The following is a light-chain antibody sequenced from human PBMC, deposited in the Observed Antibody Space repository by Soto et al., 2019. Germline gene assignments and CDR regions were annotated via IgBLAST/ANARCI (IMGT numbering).Light chain of an antibody. J-gene: IGLJ3*02. CDR1: SSDVGGYNY. CDR3: TSYTNSGTLV. CDR2: EVS. V-gene: IGLV2-14*01. Sequence: QSALTQPASVSGSPGQSITISCTGTSSDVGGYNYVSWFQQHPDKAPTLVVYEVSNRPSGVSNRLSGSKSGNTASLTIFGLQAEDEADYYCTSYTNSGTLVFGGGTKVTVL.